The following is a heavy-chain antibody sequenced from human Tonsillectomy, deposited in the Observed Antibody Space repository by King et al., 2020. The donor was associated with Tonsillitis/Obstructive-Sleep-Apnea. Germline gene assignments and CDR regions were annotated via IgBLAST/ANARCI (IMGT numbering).Heavy chain of an antibody. CDR1: GFTFSSYA. CDR2: ISSNGGST. Sequence: VQLVESGGGLVQPGGSLRLSCSASGFTFSSYAMHWVRQAPGKGLEYVSAISSNGGSTYTADSVKGRFTISRDNSKKTLYLQMSSLRAENTAVYDCVKGWGREQYYYFDYWGQGXLVTVSS. J-gene: IGHJ4*02. V-gene: IGHV3-64D*06. D-gene: IGHD1/OR15-1a*01. CDR3: VKGWGREQYYYFDY.